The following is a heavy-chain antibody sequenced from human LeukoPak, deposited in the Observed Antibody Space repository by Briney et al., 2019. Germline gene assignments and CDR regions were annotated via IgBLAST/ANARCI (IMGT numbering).Heavy chain of an antibody. CDR1: GGSISSGDYY. Sequence: SETLSLTCTVSGGSISSGDYYRSWIRQPPGKGLEWIGYIYYSGSTYYNPSLKSRVTISVDTSKNQFSLKLSSVTAADTAVYYCARGYSNYAFDYWGQGNLVTVSS. CDR2: IYYSGST. CDR3: ARGYSNYAFDY. V-gene: IGHV4-30-4*01. D-gene: IGHD4-11*01. J-gene: IGHJ4*02.